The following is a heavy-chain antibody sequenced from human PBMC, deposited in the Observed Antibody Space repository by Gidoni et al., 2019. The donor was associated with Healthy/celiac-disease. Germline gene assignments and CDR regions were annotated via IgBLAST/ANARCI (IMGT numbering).Heavy chain of an antibody. CDR1: GYSISSGYY. Sequence: QVQLQESGPGLVKPSETLSLTCTVSGYSISSGYYWGWIRQPPGKGLEWIGSIYHSGSTYYNPSLKSRVTISVDTSKNQFSLKLSSVTAADTAVYYCARPYSSGWSLPFDYWGQGTLVTVSS. CDR3: ARPYSSGWSLPFDY. D-gene: IGHD6-19*01. J-gene: IGHJ4*02. V-gene: IGHV4-38-2*02. CDR2: IYHSGST.